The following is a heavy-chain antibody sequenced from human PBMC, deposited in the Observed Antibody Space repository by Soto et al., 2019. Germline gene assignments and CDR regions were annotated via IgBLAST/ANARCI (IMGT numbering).Heavy chain of an antibody. CDR2: INAGNGHT. J-gene: IGHJ4*02. D-gene: IGHD3-10*01. Sequence: SALKFPTQAAGFTSVMYAIHWVSQAPAQVLEWMAWINAGNGHTTNSQKFQGRVTITRDTSARTVYMELRSLRFEDTATYYCAIAGWFAQGYFDFWGQGTTVTVSS. V-gene: IGHV1-3*01. CDR3: AIAGWFAQGYFDF. CDR1: GFTSVMYA.